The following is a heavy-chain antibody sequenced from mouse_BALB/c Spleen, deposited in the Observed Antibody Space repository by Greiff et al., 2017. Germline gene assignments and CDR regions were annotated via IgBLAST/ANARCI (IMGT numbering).Heavy chain of an antibody. CDR1: GYSITSDYA. J-gene: IGHJ4*01. V-gene: IGHV3-2*02. CDR3: ARSAARAPYYAMDY. CDR2: ISYSGST. D-gene: IGHD3-1*01. Sequence: EVKLQESGPGLMKPSQSLSLTCTVTGYSITSDYAWNWIRQFPGNKLEWMGYISYSGSTSYNPSLKSRISITRDTSKNQFFLQLNSVTTEDTATYYCARSAARAPYYAMDYWGQGTSVTVSS.